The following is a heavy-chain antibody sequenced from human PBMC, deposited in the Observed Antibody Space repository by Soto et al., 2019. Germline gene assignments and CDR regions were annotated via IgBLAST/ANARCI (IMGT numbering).Heavy chain of an antibody. CDR1: GASISGFY. Sequence: SETLSLTCTVSGASISGFYWSWIRKSAGKGLEWIGRIYATGTTDYNPSLKSRVMMSVDTSKKQFSLKLRSVTAADTAVYYCVRDGTKTLRDWLDPWGQGISVTVYS. V-gene: IGHV4-4*07. CDR3: VRDGTKTLRDWLDP. CDR2: IYATGTT. D-gene: IGHD1-1*01. J-gene: IGHJ5*02.